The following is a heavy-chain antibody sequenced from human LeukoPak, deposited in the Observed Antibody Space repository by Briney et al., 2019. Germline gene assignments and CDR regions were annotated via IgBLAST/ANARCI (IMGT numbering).Heavy chain of an antibody. CDR2: INEHGSEK. D-gene: IGHD5-24*01. J-gene: IGHJ1*01. V-gene: IGHV3-7*01. CDR1: GITFRGYC. CDR3: TINEH. Sequence: GRSLRLSCAASGITFRGYCMSWVRQAPGKGVEWVANINEHGSEKYYVDSVKGRFTISRDNAKNPLYLQMNSLRAEDTAIYYCTINEHWGQGTLVSVSS.